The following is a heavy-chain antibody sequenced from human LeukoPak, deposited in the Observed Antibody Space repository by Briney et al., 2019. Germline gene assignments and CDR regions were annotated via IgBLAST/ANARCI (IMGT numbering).Heavy chain of an antibody. CDR3: ARHTLYGVESWFDP. V-gene: IGHV4-38-2*01. CDR2: IYHSGST. D-gene: IGHD3-16*01. CDR1: GYSISSGYY. Sequence: SETLSLTCAVSGYSISSGYYWGWIRQPPGKGLEWIGSIYHSGSTYYNPSLESRVTISVDTSKNQFSLKLSSVTAADTAVYYCARHTLYGVESWFDPWGQGTLVTVSS. J-gene: IGHJ5*02.